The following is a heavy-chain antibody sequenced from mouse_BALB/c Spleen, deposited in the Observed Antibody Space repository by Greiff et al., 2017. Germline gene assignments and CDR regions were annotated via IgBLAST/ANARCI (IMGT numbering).Heavy chain of an antibody. J-gene: IGHJ2*01. Sequence: EVKLVESGAELVKPGASVKLSCTASGFNIKDTYMHWVKQRPEQGLEWIGRIDPANGNTKYDPKFQGKATITADTSSNTAYLQLSSLTSEDTAVYYCAREVGYYFDYWGQGTTLTVSS. D-gene: IGHD2-2*01. CDR2: IDPANGNT. V-gene: IGHV14-3*02. CDR3: AREVGYYFDY. CDR1: GFNIKDTY.